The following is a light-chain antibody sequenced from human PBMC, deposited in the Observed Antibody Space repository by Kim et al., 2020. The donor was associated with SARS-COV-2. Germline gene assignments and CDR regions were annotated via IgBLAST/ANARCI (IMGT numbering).Light chain of an antibody. CDR3: QQRSNWYT. V-gene: IGKV3-11*01. CDR2: DAS. J-gene: IGKJ2*01. CDR1: QSVSSY. Sequence: EIVLTQSPATLSSSPGERATLSCRASQSVSSYLAWYQQKPGQAPRLLIYDASNRATGIPARFSGSGSGTDFTLTISSLEPEDFAVYYCQQRSNWYTCGQGTKLEI.